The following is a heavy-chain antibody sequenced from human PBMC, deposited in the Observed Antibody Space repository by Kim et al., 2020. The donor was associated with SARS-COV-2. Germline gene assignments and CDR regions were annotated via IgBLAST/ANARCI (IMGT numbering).Heavy chain of an antibody. D-gene: IGHD3-10*01. Sequence: VKVSFKVSGYTLTELSMHWVRQAPGKGLAWMGGFDPEDGETIYAQKFQGRVTMTEDTSTDTAYMELSSLRSEDTAVYYCAAPQPHYYGSGSYYNGRPYGMDVWGQGTTVTVSS. V-gene: IGHV1-24*01. CDR2: FDPEDGET. J-gene: IGHJ6*02. CDR3: AAPQPHYYGSGSYYNGRPYGMDV. CDR1: GYTLTELS.